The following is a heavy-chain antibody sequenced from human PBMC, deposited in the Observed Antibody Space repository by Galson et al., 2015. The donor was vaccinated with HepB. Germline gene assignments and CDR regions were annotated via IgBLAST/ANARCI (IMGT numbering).Heavy chain of an antibody. D-gene: IGHD3-10*01. Sequence: SLRLSCAASGFTSRTYGMHWVRQAPGKGLEWVAIIWYDGGKKYYADSVKGRFIVSRDNSKNALYLQMNSLRVEDTAVYYCAKAPGDILYYMDVWGKGTTVTVSS. J-gene: IGHJ6*03. CDR2: IWYDGGKK. V-gene: IGHV3-33*06. CDR3: AKAPGDILYYMDV. CDR1: GFTSRTYG.